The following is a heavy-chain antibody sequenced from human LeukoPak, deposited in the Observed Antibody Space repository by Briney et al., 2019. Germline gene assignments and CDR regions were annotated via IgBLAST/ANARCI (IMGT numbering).Heavy chain of an antibody. D-gene: IGHD6-19*01. CDR3: ARNMAVAGIAEYFQH. CDR1: GFTVSSNY. Sequence: GGSLRLSCAASGFTVSSNYMSWVSQAPGKGLEWVSVIYSGGSTYYADSVKGRFTISRDNSKNTLYLQMNSLRAEDTAVYYCARNMAVAGIAEYFQHWGQGTLVTVSS. V-gene: IGHV3-53*01. CDR2: IYSGGST. J-gene: IGHJ1*01.